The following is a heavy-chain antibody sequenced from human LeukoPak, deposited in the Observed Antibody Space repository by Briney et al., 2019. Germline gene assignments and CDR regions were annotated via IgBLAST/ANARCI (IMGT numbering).Heavy chain of an antibody. V-gene: IGHV3-23*01. CDR1: GFTFSSYG. CDR2: ISGSGGST. CDR3: AKKSREPHGPDAFDI. Sequence: GRSLRLSCAASGFTFSSYGMSWVRQAPGKGLEWVSAISGSGGSTYYADSVKGRFTISRDNSKNTLYLQMNSLRAEDTAVYYCAKKSREPHGPDAFDIWGQGTMVTVSS. D-gene: IGHD1-26*01. J-gene: IGHJ3*02.